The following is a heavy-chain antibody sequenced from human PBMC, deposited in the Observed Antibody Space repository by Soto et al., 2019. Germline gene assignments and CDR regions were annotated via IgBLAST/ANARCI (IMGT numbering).Heavy chain of an antibody. J-gene: IGHJ3*02. V-gene: IGHV3-7*01. CDR3: AKNYGDLQHDAFDI. Sequence: EVQLVESGGGLVQPGGSLRLSCAASGFTFSSYWMSWVRQAPGKGLEWVANIKQDGSEKYYVDSVKGRFTISRDNAKNSLYLQMNSLRAEDTAVYYCAKNYGDLQHDAFDIWGQGTMVTVSS. D-gene: IGHD4-17*01. CDR2: IKQDGSEK. CDR1: GFTFSSYW.